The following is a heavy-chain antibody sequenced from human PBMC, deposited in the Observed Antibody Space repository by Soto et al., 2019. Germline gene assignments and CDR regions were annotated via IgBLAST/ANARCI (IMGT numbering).Heavy chain of an antibody. CDR3: ARAGVRGYYYDSSGYYNFDY. CDR2: IIPIFGTA. CDR1: GGTFSSYA. V-gene: IGHV1-69*13. D-gene: IGHD3-22*01. J-gene: IGHJ4*02. Sequence: SVKVSCKASGGTFSSYAISWVRQAPGQGLEWMGGIIPIFGTANYAQKFQGRVTITADESTSTAYMELSSLRSEDTAVYYCARAGVRGYYYDSSGYYNFDYWGQGTLVTVSS.